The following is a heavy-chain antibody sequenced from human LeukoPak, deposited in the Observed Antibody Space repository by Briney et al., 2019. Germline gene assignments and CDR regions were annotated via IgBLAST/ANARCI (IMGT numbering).Heavy chain of an antibody. CDR2: IYYSGST. D-gene: IGHD3-22*01. CDR1: GGSISSGGYY. J-gene: IGHJ4*02. CDR3: ARGRPMIAPGFDY. V-gene: IGHV4-31*03. Sequence: SETLSLTCTVSGGSISSGGYYWSWIRQHPGKGLEWIGYIYYSGSTYYNPSLKSRVTISVDTSKNQFSLKLSSVTAADTAVYYCARGRPMIAPGFDYWGQGTLVTVSS.